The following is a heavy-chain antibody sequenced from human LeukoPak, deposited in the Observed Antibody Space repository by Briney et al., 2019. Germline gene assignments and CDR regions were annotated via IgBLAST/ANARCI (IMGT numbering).Heavy chain of an antibody. D-gene: IGHD3-3*01. J-gene: IGHJ3*01. CDR3: ARLFGVNSFDF. Sequence: GGSLRLSCAASGFTFNRYSINWVRQAPGKGLEWVASIDPSSTYIYYADSMKGRFTISRDNAENSVSLHMNSLTAEDTALYYCARLFGVNSFDFWGQGTMVIVSS. CDR1: GFTFNRYS. V-gene: IGHV3-21*01. CDR2: IDPSSTYI.